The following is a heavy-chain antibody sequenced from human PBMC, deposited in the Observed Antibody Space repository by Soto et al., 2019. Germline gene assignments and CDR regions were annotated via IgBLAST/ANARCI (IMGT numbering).Heavy chain of an antibody. V-gene: IGHV3-21*01. CDR2: ISGSSSST. J-gene: IGHJ4*02. D-gene: IGHD3-22*01. Sequence: EVQLVESGGGLVKPGGSLRLSCAVSGFTFSNYAMNWDRQAPGKGLEWVSSISGSSSSTFYADSVRGRFTISRDNAKNSLFLHMNSLRAEDTAVYYCASSDYYDGSGYYRLFDFWGQGTLVTVSS. CDR1: GFTFSNYA. CDR3: ASSDYYDGSGYYRLFDF.